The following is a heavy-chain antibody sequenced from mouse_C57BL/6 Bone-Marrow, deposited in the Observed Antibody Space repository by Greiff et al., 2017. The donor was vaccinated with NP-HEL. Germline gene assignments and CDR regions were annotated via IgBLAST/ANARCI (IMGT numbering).Heavy chain of an antibody. CDR2: ISNGGGST. D-gene: IGHD1-1*01. J-gene: IGHJ3*01. Sequence: EVKLVESGGGLVQPGGSLKLSCAASGFTFSDYYMYWVRQTPEKRLEWVAYISNGGGSTYYPDTVKGRFTISRDNAKNTLYLQMSRLKSEDTAMYYCAREIYYYGSSSFAYWGQGTLVTVSA. V-gene: IGHV5-12*01. CDR1: GFTFSDYY. CDR3: AREIYYYGSSSFAY.